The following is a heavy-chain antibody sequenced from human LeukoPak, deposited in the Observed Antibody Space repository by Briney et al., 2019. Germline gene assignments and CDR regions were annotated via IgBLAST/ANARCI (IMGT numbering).Heavy chain of an antibody. Sequence: PSETLSLTCTVSGGSISSSSYYWGWIRQPPGKGLEGIGSIYYSGSTYYNPSLKSRVTISVDTSKNQFSLKLSSVTAADTAVYYCARRSITIFGVVPNWFGPWGQGTLVTVSS. CDR2: IYYSGST. CDR3: ARRSITIFGVVPNWFGP. J-gene: IGHJ5*02. V-gene: IGHV4-39*01. D-gene: IGHD3-3*01. CDR1: GGSISSSSYY.